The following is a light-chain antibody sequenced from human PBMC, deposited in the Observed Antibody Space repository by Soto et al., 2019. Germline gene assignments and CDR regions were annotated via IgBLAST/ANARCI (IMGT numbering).Light chain of an antibody. CDR1: QDISSW. V-gene: IGKV1-12*01. J-gene: IGKJ3*01. CDR3: QQAYSFAFT. Sequence: DIQMTQSPSSVSASVGDRVTINCRASQDISSWLAWYQQKPGKAPKLLIYAASKLQSGVPSRFSGSGSGTESTRTVTSPQPEDFATYFCQQAYSFAFTFSPGTKV. CDR2: AAS.